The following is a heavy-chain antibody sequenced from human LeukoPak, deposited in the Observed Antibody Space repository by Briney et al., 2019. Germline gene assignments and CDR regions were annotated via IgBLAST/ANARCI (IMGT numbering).Heavy chain of an antibody. D-gene: IGHD6-13*01. Sequence: GGSLRLSCAASGFTFSSYSMNWVRQAPGKGLEWVSSISSSSSYIYYADSVKGRFTISRDNAKNSLYLQMNSLRAEDTAVYFCANRGLEATGRRGYYFDYWGQGTLVTVSS. CDR2: ISSSSSYI. V-gene: IGHV3-21*04. CDR3: ANRGLEATGRRGYYFDY. J-gene: IGHJ4*02. CDR1: GFTFSSYS.